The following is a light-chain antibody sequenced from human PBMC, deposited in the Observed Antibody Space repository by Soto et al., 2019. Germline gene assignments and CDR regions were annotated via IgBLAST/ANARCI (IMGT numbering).Light chain of an antibody. CDR3: QQRNNWPPGIT. CDR2: GAS. CDR1: QSVNSSY. Sequence: ELMMTQSPVTLSVSPGERATLSCRASQSVNSSYLAWYQQKPGQAPRLLIYGASSRATGIPDRFSGSGSGTDFTLTISSLEPEDFAVYYCQQRNNWPPGITFGQGTRLEIK. J-gene: IGKJ5*01. V-gene: IGKV3D-20*02.